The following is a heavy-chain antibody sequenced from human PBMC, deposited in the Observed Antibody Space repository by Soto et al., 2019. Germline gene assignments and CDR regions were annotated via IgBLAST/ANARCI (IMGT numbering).Heavy chain of an antibody. CDR2: IWYDGTNK. CDR1: KFTLSHYL. D-gene: IGHD7-27*01. V-gene: IGHV3-33*01. J-gene: IGHJ4*01. Sequence: GGSLRLSCAASKFTLSHYLMHCVRLSLGKEMEWLAFIWYDGTNKYYGEAVKGRSTISRDNSKNTLSLQMNSLRAEYFARYYCARALHPFSTRGTSDLPYWGRGPGTPV. CDR3: ARALHPFSTRGTSDLPYWG.